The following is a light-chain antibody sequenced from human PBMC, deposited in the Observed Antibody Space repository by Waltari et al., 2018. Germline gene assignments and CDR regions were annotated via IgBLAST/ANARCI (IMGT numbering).Light chain of an antibody. CDR1: SSDLGANKY. V-gene: IGLV2-14*03. CDR3: SSRTNSITWV. CDR2: DVT. Sequence: QSALTQPASVSGSPGQSITFSCTATSSDLGANKYVSWYQQPPAKAHKVVIYDVTERPSGVSNRFSGSKSGSTAALTISGLQTEDEADYYCSSRTNSITWVFGGGTKVTVL. J-gene: IGLJ3*02.